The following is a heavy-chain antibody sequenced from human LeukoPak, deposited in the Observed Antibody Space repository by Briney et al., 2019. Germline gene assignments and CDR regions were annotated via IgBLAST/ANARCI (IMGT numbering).Heavy chain of an antibody. J-gene: IGHJ6*04. CDR3: AELGITMIGGV. CDR1: GFTLSSYV. V-gene: IGHV3-23*01. CDR2: ISGSGGST. D-gene: IGHD3-10*02. Sequence: GGSLRLSCAASGFTLSSYVMNWVRQALGKGLEWVSAISGSGGSTYYVDFVKGRFTISRDNAKNSLYLQMNSLRAEDTAVYYCAELGITMIGGVWGKGTTVTISS.